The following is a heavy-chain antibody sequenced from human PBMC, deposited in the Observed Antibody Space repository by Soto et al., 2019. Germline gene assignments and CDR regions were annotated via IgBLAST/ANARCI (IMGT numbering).Heavy chain of an antibody. CDR2: IYYSGST. CDR3: VVLPILVY. J-gene: IGHJ4*02. Sequence: TSETLSLTCTVSGGSISSSSYYWGWIRQPPGKGLEWIGSIYYSGSTYYNPSLKSRVTISVDTSKNQFSLKLSSVTAADTAVYYCVVLPILVYWGQGTLVTSPQ. V-gene: IGHV4-39*01. D-gene: IGHD3-3*01. CDR1: GGSISSSSYY.